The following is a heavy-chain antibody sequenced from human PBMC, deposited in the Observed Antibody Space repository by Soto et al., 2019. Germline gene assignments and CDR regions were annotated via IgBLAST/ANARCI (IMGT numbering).Heavy chain of an antibody. CDR2: IYSGGST. D-gene: IGHD5-18*01. Sequence: GGSLRLSCAASGFTFSSYWMHWVRQAPGKGLVWVSVIYSGGSTYYADSVKGRFTISRDNAKNSLYLQMNSLRAEDTAVYYCARDAGTAMVRSRAFDIWGQGTMVTVSS. CDR3: ARDAGTAMVRSRAFDI. J-gene: IGHJ3*02. V-gene: IGHV3-66*01. CDR1: GFTFSSYW.